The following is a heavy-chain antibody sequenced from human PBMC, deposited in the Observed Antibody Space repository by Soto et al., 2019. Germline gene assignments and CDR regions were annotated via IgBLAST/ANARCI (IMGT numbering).Heavy chain of an antibody. J-gene: IGHJ6*02. CDR2: IIPIPGTT. CDR1: GGTFSTHA. V-gene: IGHV1-69*13. Sequence: SVKVSCKASGGTFSTHAIIWVRQAPGHGLEWMGGIIPIPGTTYYTQKFQGRVTITADEPTSTAFMELSSPKSEDTAVFYCARGYCSGGNCYSGMDVWGQGTMVTVSS. CDR3: ARGYCSGGNCYSGMDV. D-gene: IGHD2-15*01.